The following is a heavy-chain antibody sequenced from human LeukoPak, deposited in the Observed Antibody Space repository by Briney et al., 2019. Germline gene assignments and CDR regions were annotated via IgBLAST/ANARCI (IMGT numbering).Heavy chain of an antibody. J-gene: IGHJ5*02. CDR3: ARDHVLTYYDFWSGTDPFDP. CDR1: GYSISNNYY. Sequence: PSETLSLTCTVSGYSISNNYYWGWIRQPPGKGLEWIGSIYHSGNTYYNPSLKSRVTISVDKSKNQFSLKLSSVTAADTAVYYCARDHVLTYYDFWSGTDPFDPWGQGTLVTVSS. CDR2: IYHSGNT. D-gene: IGHD3-3*01. V-gene: IGHV4-38-2*02.